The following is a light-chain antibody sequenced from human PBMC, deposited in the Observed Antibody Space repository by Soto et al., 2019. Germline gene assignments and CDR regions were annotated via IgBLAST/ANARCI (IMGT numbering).Light chain of an antibody. CDR3: QQRSNSYT. J-gene: IGKJ2*01. CDR2: DAS. Sequence: EMVLTQSPATLSLSPGERATLSYRASQSVSSYLAWYQQKPGQAPRLLIYDASNRATGIPARFSGSGSGTDFTLTISSLEPEDFAVYYCQQRSNSYTFGQGTKLEIK. V-gene: IGKV3-11*01. CDR1: QSVSSY.